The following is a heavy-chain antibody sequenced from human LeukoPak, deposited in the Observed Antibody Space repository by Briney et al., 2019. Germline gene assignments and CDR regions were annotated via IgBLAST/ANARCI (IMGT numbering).Heavy chain of an antibody. D-gene: IGHD6-13*01. V-gene: IGHV4-39*01. CDR1: GGSVSSGSHC. Sequence: PSETLSLTCIVSGGSVSSGSHCWAWIRQPPGMGLEWIGSIYYSGNTYYNPSLKSRVTISADTSKNQFFLKLSSVTATDTAVYYCARGEDVAAAGIDYWGQGTLVTVSS. J-gene: IGHJ4*02. CDR3: ARGEDVAAAGIDY. CDR2: IYYSGNT.